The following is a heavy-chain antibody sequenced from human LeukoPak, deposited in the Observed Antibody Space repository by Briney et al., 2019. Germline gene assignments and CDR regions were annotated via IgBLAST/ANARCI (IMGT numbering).Heavy chain of an antibody. J-gene: IGHJ4*02. V-gene: IGHV4-34*01. CDR3: ARGRGAYSGYLARIYYFDY. CDR2: INHSGST. CDR1: GGSFSGYY. D-gene: IGHD5-12*01. Sequence: SETLSLTCAVYGGSFSGYYWSWIRQPPGKGLEWIGEINHSGSTNYNPSLKSRVTISVDTSKNQFSLKLSSVTAADTAVYYCARGRGAYSGYLARIYYFDYWGQGTLVTVSS.